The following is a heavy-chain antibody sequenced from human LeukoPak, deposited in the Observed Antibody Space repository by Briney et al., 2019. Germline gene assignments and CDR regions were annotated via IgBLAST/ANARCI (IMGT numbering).Heavy chain of an antibody. CDR3: ARKTAYYYDSGSYYFPDF. CDR2: IYYSGST. J-gene: IGHJ4*02. D-gene: IGHD3-10*01. CDR1: GGSISSSSYY. V-gene: IGHV4-39*07. Sequence: SETLSLTCTVSGGSISSSSYYWGWIRQPPGKGLEWIGSIYYSGSTYYNPSLKSRVTMSVDKSKNQFSLKLNSVTAADTAVYYCARKTAYYYDSGSYYFPDFWGQGTLVTVSS.